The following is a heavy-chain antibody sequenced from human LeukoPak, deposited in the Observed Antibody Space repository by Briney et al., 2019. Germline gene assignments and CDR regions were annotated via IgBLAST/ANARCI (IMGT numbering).Heavy chain of an antibody. J-gene: IGHJ4*02. Sequence: GAPVKLSCKASGYTFTGYYIHWGRQAPGHRLEWMGWINPTSGSTNYAQNFQGRVTMTRDTYITTAYMELGRLTSDDTAVYCCARSYDSESYYPSPEDWGQGTLVTVSS. CDR1: GYTFTGYY. V-gene: IGHV1-2*02. CDR2: INPTSGST. D-gene: IGHD3-10*01. CDR3: ARSYDSESYYPSPED.